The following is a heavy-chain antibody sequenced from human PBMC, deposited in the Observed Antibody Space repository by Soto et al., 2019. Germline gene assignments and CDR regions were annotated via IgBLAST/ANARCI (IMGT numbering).Heavy chain of an antibody. J-gene: IGHJ3*02. CDR1: GFTFTNVW. Sequence: EVQLVESGGGLVEPGGALRLSCAASGFTFTNVWMTWVRQAPGKGLEWVGRIKRKIDDGTTDYAAPVKGRFTISRDDSKSTLYLQMNSLKTEYTAVYYCTTDHYCSSTTCPGAFDMWGQGTMVTVSS. D-gene: IGHD2-2*01. V-gene: IGHV3-15*01. CDR3: TTDHYCSSTTCPGAFDM. CDR2: IKRKIDDGTT.